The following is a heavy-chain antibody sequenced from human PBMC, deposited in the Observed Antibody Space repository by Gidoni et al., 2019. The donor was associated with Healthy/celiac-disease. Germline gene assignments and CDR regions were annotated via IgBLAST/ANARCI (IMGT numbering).Heavy chain of an antibody. Sequence: QLQLQESGPGLVKPSETLSLPCPVSGGSISSSSYYWGWIRQPPGKGLEWIGSIYYSGSTYYNPSLKSRVTISVDTSKNQFSLKLSSVTAADTAVYYCARPSYDSSGFNWFDPWGQGTLVTVSS. CDR1: GGSISSSSYY. J-gene: IGHJ5*02. CDR2: IYYSGST. V-gene: IGHV4-39*01. CDR3: ARPSYDSSGFNWFDP. D-gene: IGHD3-22*01.